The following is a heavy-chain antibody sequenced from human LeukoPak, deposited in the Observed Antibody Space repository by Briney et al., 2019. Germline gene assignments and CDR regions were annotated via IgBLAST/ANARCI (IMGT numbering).Heavy chain of an antibody. V-gene: IGHV5-51*01. J-gene: IGHJ6*02. CDR2: IYPGDSDT. CDR1: GYSFTSYW. D-gene: IGHD3-10*01. Sequence: PGESLKISCKGSGYSFTSYWIGWVRQLPGKGLEWMGIIYPGDSDTRYSPSFQGQVTISADKSISTAYLQWSSLKASDTAMYYCASTRSRSNYGMDVWGQGTTVTVSS. CDR3: ASTRSRSNYGMDV.